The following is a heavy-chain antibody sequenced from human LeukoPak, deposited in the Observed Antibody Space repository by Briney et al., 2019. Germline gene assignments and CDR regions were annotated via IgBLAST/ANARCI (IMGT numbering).Heavy chain of an antibody. CDR2: IWYDGGNK. J-gene: IGHJ4*02. V-gene: IGHV3-33*06. CDR1: GFTFSSYG. D-gene: IGHD6-13*01. Sequence: GGSLRLSCAASGFTFSSYGMHWVRQAPGKGLEWVAVIWYDGGNKYYADSVKGRFTISRDNSKNTLYLQMNSLRAEDTAVYYCAKEGRRYSSSWGRIDSWGQGTLVTVSS. CDR3: AKEGRRYSSSWGRIDS.